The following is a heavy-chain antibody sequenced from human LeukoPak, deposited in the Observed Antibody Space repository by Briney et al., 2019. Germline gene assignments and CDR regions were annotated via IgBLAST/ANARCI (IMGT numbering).Heavy chain of an antibody. Sequence: GGSLRLSCSASGFTFIDYDMNWVRQAPGKGLEWVSSISGLSTHIYYGDSVKGRFSISIDNAKNSVYLQMNSLGVEDTAIYYCGRAFPPLRTSSAGDLWGQGILVTVSS. D-gene: IGHD3-16*01. J-gene: IGHJ4*02. CDR2: ISGLSTHI. CDR1: GFTFIDYD. V-gene: IGHV3-69-1*02. CDR3: GRAFPPLRTSSAGDL.